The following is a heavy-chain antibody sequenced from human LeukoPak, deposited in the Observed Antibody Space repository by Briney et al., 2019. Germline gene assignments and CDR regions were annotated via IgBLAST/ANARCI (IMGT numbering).Heavy chain of an antibody. CDR3: GGSSGPYHFDY. D-gene: IGHD3-22*01. CDR1: GFTFSSYG. J-gene: IGHJ4*02. CDR2: IWYDGSNK. V-gene: IGHV3-33*01. Sequence: PGGSLRLSCAASGFTFSSYGMHWVRQAPGKGLEWVAVIWYDGSNKYYADSVKGRFTISRDNSKNTLYLQMNSLRAEDTAVYYCGGSSGPYHFDYWGQGTLVTVSS.